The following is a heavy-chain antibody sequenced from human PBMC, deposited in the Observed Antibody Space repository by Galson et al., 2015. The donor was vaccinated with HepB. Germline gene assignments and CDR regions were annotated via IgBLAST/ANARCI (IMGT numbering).Heavy chain of an antibody. Sequence: LSLTCTVSGGSISSGSYYWSWIRQPAGKGLEWIGRIYTSGSTNYNPSLKSRVTMSVDTSKNQFSLKLSSVTAADTAVYYCARDRGGATPDNWFDPWGQGTLVTVSS. CDR1: GGSISSGSYY. J-gene: IGHJ5*02. CDR2: IYTSGST. CDR3: ARDRGGATPDNWFDP. V-gene: IGHV4-61*02. D-gene: IGHD1-26*01.